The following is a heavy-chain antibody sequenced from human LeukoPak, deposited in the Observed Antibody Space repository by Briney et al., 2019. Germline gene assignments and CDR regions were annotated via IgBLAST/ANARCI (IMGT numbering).Heavy chain of an antibody. V-gene: IGHV3-33*06. D-gene: IGHD3-22*01. CDR3: AKDLGGYYDSSGYRS. Sequence: GGSLRLSCAASGFTFSSYGMHWVRQAPGKGLEWVAVIWYDGSNKYYADSVKGRFTISRDNSKNTLYLQMNSLRAEDTAVYYCAKDLGGYYDSSGYRSWGQGTLVTVSS. CDR1: GFTFSSYG. J-gene: IGHJ4*02. CDR2: IWYDGSNK.